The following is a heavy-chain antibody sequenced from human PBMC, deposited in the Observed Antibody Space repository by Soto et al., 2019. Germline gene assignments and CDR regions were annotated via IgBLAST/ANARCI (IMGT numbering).Heavy chain of an antibody. CDR1: GFTFSSYW. J-gene: IGHJ4*02. V-gene: IGHV3-74*01. CDR2: ISSDGSRT. Sequence: EVQLVESGGDLVQAGGSLRLSCAASGFTFSSYWMHWVRQAPGKGLVWVSRISSDGSRTTYADSVKGRFTISRDKAKNTLYLQMSRLRADETAVYYCARSSSADYWGQGTLVTVSS. CDR3: ARSSSADY.